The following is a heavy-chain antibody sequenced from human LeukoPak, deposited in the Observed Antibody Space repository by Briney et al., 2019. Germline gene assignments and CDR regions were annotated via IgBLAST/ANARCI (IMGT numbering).Heavy chain of an antibody. J-gene: IGHJ4*02. Sequence: GGSLRLSCAASGFTFTNAWMNWVRQAPGKGLEWVGRIKSKADGETIDYAAPVKGRFTFSRDDSKNMLYLQMNSLKSEDTAVYYCSTLTSRGLTDSWGQGTLVTVSS. D-gene: IGHD1-20*01. V-gene: IGHV3-15*07. CDR1: GFTFTNAW. CDR2: IKSKADGETI. CDR3: STLTSRGLTDS.